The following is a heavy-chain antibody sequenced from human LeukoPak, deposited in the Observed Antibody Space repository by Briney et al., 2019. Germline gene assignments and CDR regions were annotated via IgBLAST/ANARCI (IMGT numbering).Heavy chain of an antibody. CDR2: IIPIFGTA. D-gene: IGHD3-9*01. Sequence: SVKVSCKAPGGTFISYAMSWVRQAPGQGLEWMGGIIPIFGTANYAQKFQGRVTITADESTSTAYMELSSLRSEDTAVYYCARDRYDILTGYYEVGYMDVWGKGTTVTVSS. J-gene: IGHJ6*03. CDR1: GGTFISYA. CDR3: ARDRYDILTGYYEVGYMDV. V-gene: IGHV1-69*01.